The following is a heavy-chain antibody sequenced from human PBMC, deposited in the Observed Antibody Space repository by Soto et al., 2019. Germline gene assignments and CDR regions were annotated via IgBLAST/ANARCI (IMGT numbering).Heavy chain of an antibody. V-gene: IGHV3-7*01. J-gene: IGHJ5*02. CDR3: GRDLPSISGRPGGWFDP. CDR1: GFPFSRYW. D-gene: IGHD6-6*01. CDR2: IKQDGSEK. Sequence: EVQLVESGGGLVQPGGSLSLSCAAFGFPFSRYWMSWLRQVPGKGLEWVANIKQDGSEKSYVDSVKGRFSISRDNAKNSLYLQMNSLRAEDTAVYFCGRDLPSISGRPGGWFDPWGQGTLVTVSS.